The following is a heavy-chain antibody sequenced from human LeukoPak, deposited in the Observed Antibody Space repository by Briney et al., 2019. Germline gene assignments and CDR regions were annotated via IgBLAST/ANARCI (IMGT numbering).Heavy chain of an antibody. CDR3: ARTSLKRSIAARPQFDP. D-gene: IGHD6-6*01. CDR2: INHSGST. V-gene: IGHV4-39*07. CDR1: GGSISSNNYY. Sequence: SETLSLTCTVSGGSISSNNYYWGWIRQPPGKGLEWIGEINHSGSTNYNPSLKSRVTISVDTSKNQFSLKLSSVTAADTAVYYCARTSLKRSIAARPQFDPWGQGTLVTVSS. J-gene: IGHJ5*02.